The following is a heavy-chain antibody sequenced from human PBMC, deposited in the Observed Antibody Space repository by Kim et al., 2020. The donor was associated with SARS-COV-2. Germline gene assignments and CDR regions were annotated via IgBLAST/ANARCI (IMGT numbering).Heavy chain of an antibody. D-gene: IGHD6-19*01. Sequence: GGSLRLSCAASGFTFSSYGMHWVRQAPGKGLEWVAVISYDGSNKYYADSVKGRFTISRDNSKNTLYLQMNSLRAEDTAVYYCAKDSDQGIAVAGTPGDAFYVWGKGTMVSVSS. CDR2: ISYDGSNK. V-gene: IGHV3-30*18. CDR1: GFTFSSYG. CDR3: AKDSDQGIAVAGTPGDAFYV. J-gene: IGHJ3*01.